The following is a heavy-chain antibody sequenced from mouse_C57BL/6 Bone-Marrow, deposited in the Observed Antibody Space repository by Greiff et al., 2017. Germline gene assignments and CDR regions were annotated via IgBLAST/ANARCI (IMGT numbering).Heavy chain of an antibody. CDR3: ARRYYYGSSPAWLSY. CDR1: GHTFTSYW. CDR2: IHPNSGST. V-gene: IGHV1-64*01. D-gene: IGHD1-1*01. J-gene: IGHJ3*01. Sequence: QVQLQQPGAELVKPGASVKLSCKASGHTFTSYWMHWVKQRPGQGLEWIGMIHPNSGSTNYNEKFKSKATLTVDKSSSTAYMQLSSLTSEDSAVYYCARRYYYGSSPAWLSYWGQGTLVTVSA.